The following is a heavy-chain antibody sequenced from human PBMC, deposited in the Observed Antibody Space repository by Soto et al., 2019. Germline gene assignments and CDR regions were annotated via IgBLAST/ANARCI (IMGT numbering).Heavy chain of an antibody. V-gene: IGHV4-39*01. CDR3: ARVGGIYITVTTNPRLYYYYYYYMDV. CDR1: GGSISSSSYY. J-gene: IGHJ6*03. Sequence: SETLSLTCTVSGGSISSSSYYWGWIRQPTGKGLEWIGSINNSCSINYNPSLKSRVSISIDTSKNQFSLKLSSVTAADTAVYYCARVGGIYITVTTNPRLYYYYYYYMDVWGKGTTVTVSS. CDR2: INNSCSI. D-gene: IGHD4-17*01.